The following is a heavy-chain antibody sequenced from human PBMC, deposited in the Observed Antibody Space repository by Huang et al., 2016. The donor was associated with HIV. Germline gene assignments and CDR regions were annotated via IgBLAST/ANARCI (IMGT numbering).Heavy chain of an antibody. CDR3: AAGYDTYYDI. Sequence: QVQLVQSGAEVKKPGASVKVSCKVSGYTLTELSIHWVRQAPGKGLEGMGGVAPEHGETIYAQKFQGRVTMTEDTSTDTAYMELHSLRPEDTAVYYCAAGYDTYYDIWGQGTMVIASS. CDR1: GYTLTELS. V-gene: IGHV1-24*01. CDR2: VAPEHGET. D-gene: IGHD2-21*01. J-gene: IGHJ3*02.